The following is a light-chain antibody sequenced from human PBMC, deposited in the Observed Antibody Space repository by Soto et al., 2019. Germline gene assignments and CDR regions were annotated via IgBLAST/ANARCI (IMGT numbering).Light chain of an antibody. V-gene: IGLV1-47*01. CDR1: SSNIGNFY. CDR2: QNN. J-gene: IGLJ7*01. Sequence: QSVLTQPPSASGTPGQRVTISCSGSSSNIGNFYVYWYQQLPGTAPKLLIYQNNQRPLGVPDRFSGSQSGTSASLAISGPRSEDEADYYCAAWDDSLSGPGVFGGGTQLTVL. CDR3: AAWDDSLSGPGV.